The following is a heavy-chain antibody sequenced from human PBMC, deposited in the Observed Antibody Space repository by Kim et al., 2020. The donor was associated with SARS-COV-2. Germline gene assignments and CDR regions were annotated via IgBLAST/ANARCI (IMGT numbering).Heavy chain of an antibody. V-gene: IGHV4-30-2*01. CDR2: IYHSGST. D-gene: IGHD3-10*01. Sequence: SETLSLTCAVYGGSISSGGYSWSWIRQPPGKGLEWIGYIYHSGSTYYNPSLKSRVTISVDRSKNQFSLKLSSVTAADTAVYYCASSPRDGGLLAFDIWGQGTMVTVSS. CDR1: GGSISSGGYS. CDR3: ASSPRDGGLLAFDI. J-gene: IGHJ3*02.